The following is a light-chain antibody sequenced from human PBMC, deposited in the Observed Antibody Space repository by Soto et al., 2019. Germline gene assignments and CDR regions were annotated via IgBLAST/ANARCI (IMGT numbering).Light chain of an antibody. V-gene: IGLV2-23*02. Sequence: QSALTQPASVSGSPGQSITISCTGTRSDVGSNSLVSWYQQHPGKAPKLIIYEVTKRPSGASDRFSGSKSGNTASLTISCLQAEDEGDYYCCSYAGTNTYVFGSGPSSPS. CDR2: EVT. J-gene: IGLJ1*01. CDR3: CSYAGTNTYV. CDR1: RSDVGSNSL.